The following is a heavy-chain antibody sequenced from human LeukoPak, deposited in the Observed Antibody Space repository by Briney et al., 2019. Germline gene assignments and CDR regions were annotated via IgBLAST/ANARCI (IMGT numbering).Heavy chain of an antibody. V-gene: IGHV3-7*01. CDR2: VKPDGSEK. CDR1: GFTFSNYW. CDR3: ARVAVYAFRDAFDI. J-gene: IGHJ3*02. D-gene: IGHD2-8*01. Sequence: GGSLRLSCAASGFTFSNYWMTWVRQAPGKGLEWVAHVKPDGSEKSYVDSVKGRFTISRDNAQNSLYLQMNSLRAEDTAVYYCARVAVYAFRDAFDIWGQGTMVTVSS.